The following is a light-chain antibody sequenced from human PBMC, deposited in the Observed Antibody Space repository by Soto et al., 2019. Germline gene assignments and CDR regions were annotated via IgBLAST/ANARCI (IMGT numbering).Light chain of an antibody. Sequence: QSALTQPASVSGSPGQSITISCTGTSSDVGGYNYVSWYQQHPGKAPKLMIYDVSNRPSGVSNRFSGSKSGNTASLTNSGLVAEDEADYYCSSYTSSSNYVFGTGTKVTVL. CDR2: DVS. J-gene: IGLJ1*01. CDR3: SSYTSSSNYV. V-gene: IGLV2-14*01. CDR1: SSDVGGYNY.